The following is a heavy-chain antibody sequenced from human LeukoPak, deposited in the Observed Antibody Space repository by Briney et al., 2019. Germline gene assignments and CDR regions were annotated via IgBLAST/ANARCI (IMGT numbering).Heavy chain of an antibody. CDR2: IIPIFGTA. CDR3: ARGVGATSY. CDR1: GGTFSSYS. D-gene: IGHD1-26*01. V-gene: IGHV1-69*05. J-gene: IGHJ4*02. Sequence: SVKVSCKASGGTFSSYSISWVRQAPGQGLEWMGRIIPIFGTANYAQKFQGRVTMTTDTSTSTAYMELRSLRSDDTAVYYCARGVGATSYWGQGTLVTVSS.